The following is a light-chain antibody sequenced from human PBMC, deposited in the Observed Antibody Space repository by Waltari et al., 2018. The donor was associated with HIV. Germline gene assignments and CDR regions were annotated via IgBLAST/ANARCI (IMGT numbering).Light chain of an antibody. CDR2: DAS. Sequence: DIQLTQYPSSLSASIGERGTITCQASQDISKYLHWYQQKPGKAPKVLIYDASNLQTGIPSRFSGSGSGTDFSFTIISLLPEDIATYYCLQYDNLPFTFGPGTKVDIK. CDR1: QDISKY. V-gene: IGKV1-33*01. CDR3: LQYDNLPFT. J-gene: IGKJ3*01.